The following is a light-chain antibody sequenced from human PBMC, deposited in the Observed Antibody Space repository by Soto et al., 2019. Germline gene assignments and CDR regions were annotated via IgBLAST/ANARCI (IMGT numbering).Light chain of an antibody. Sequence: EIVLTQSPGTLFLSPGERATLFCRASQTVRSNYLAWYQQKPGQAPRLLIYGASSRATGIPDRFRGSGSGTDFTLTITRLEPEDFAMYYCQEYGTSRTFGQGTKVEI. J-gene: IGKJ1*01. CDR1: QTVRSNY. V-gene: IGKV3-20*01. CDR3: QEYGTSRT. CDR2: GAS.